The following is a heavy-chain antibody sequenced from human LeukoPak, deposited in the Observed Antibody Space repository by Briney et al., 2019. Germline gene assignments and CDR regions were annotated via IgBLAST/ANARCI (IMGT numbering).Heavy chain of an antibody. J-gene: IGHJ4*02. D-gene: IGHD3-3*01. Sequence: GGSLRLSCAASGFTFSSYWMSWVRQAPGKGLEWVANIKQDGSEKYYVDSVKGRFTISRDNAKNSLYLQMNSLRAEDTAVYYCAKPPYDFWSGYSFDYWGQGTLVTVSS. CDR1: GFTFSSYW. V-gene: IGHV3-7*03. CDR2: IKQDGSEK. CDR3: AKPPYDFWSGYSFDY.